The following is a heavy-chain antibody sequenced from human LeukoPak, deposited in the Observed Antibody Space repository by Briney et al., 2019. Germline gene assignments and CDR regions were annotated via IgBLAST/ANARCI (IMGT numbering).Heavy chain of an antibody. J-gene: IGHJ4*02. Sequence: SETLSLTCAVYGGSFSGYYWSWMRQPPGKGLEWIGEINHSGSTNYNPSLKSRVTISVDTSKNQFSLNLSSVTAADTAVYYCARGGISGYVYWGQGTLVTVSS. CDR2: INHSGST. V-gene: IGHV4-34*01. D-gene: IGHD5-12*01. CDR3: ARGGISGYVY. CDR1: GGSFSGYY.